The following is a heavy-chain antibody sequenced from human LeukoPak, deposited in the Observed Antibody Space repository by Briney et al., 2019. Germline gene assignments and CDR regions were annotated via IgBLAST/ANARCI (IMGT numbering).Heavy chain of an antibody. CDR1: GDSISSGDYY. J-gene: IGHJ5*02. Sequence: KTSETLSLTCTVSGDSISSGDYYWSWIRQPAGKGLEWIGRISSSGSTNYNPSLKSRVTIPVDTSKNQFSLKLSSVTAADTAVYYCARVLTYRGSGSQLNWFDTWGQGTLVTVSS. V-gene: IGHV4-61*02. CDR3: ARVLTYRGSGSQLNWFDT. D-gene: IGHD1-26*01. CDR2: ISSSGST.